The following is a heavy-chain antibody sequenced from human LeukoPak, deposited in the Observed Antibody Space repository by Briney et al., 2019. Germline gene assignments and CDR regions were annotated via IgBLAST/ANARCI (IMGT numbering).Heavy chain of an antibody. J-gene: IGHJ5*02. CDR3: ARLKDYGVVPAAHNWFDP. Sequence: GESPQISCKGSGYSFTSYWIGWVRQMPGKGLEWMGIIYPGDSDTRYSPSFQGQVTISADKSISTAYLQWSSLKASDTAMYYCARLKDYGVVPAAHNWFDPWGQGTLVTVSS. CDR1: GYSFTSYW. V-gene: IGHV5-51*01. D-gene: IGHD2-2*01. CDR2: IYPGDSDT.